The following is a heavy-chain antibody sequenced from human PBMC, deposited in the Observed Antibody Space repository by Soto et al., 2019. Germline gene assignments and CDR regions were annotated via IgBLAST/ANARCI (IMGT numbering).Heavy chain of an antibody. V-gene: IGHV3-21*01. CDR2: ISSGGDYI. Sequence: EVQVVESGGGLVQPGGSLRLTCSFTCSMYSMNWVRQAPGKGLEWVASISSGGDYIKYADSVKGRFTISRDNAKNSVSLQMNSLRVDDTAIYFCTRDQGGSYDSWFDPWGQGTLVTVSS. D-gene: IGHD1-26*01. J-gene: IGHJ5*02. CDR1: FTCSMYS. CDR3: TRDQGGSYDSWFDP.